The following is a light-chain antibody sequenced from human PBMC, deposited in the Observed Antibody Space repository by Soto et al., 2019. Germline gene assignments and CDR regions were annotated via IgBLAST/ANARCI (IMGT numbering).Light chain of an antibody. CDR2: GAS. V-gene: IGKV3-15*01. CDR3: QQYDNWPIT. J-gene: IGKJ5*01. Sequence: EIGSSQSLATLSVSPGERATLSCRASQSININLAWYQQKPGQAPRLLIYGASTRATGLPARFSGSGSGTEFTLIISSLQSEDSAVYYCQQYDNWPITFGQGTRLEI. CDR1: QSININ.